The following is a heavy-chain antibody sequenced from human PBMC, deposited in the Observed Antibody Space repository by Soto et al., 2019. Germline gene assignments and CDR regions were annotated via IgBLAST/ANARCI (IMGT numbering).Heavy chain of an antibody. V-gene: IGHV3-23*01. CDR1: GFTFNNYA. J-gene: IGHJ4*02. Sequence: EVQLLESGGGLVQPGGSLRLSCAASGFTFNNYAMSWVRQAPGKGLEWVSAISGSGGSTYYADSVKGRFTISRDNSKNTLNMQMNSLRVEDTAVYYCAKEYTPYCSGGSCYLFWGQGTLVTVSS. CDR2: ISGSGGST. D-gene: IGHD2-15*01. CDR3: AKEYTPYCSGGSCYLF.